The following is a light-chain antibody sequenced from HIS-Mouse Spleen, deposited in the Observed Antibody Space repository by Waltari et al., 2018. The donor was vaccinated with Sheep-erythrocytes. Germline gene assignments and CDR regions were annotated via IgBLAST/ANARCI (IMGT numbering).Light chain of an antibody. J-gene: IGLJ1*01. V-gene: IGLV2-11*01. CDR1: SSDVGGYNY. CDR3: CSYAGSYNHV. CDR2: DVS. Sequence: QSALTQPRSVSGSPGQSVTISCTGTSSDVGGYNYVSWYQQHPGKAPKLMIYDVSKRPSRVPDRFSGSKYGNTASLTISGLQAEDEADYYCCSYAGSYNHVFATGTKVTVL.